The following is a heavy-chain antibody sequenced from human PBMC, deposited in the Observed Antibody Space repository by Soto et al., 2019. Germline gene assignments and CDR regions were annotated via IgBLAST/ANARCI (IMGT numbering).Heavy chain of an antibody. CDR1: GYTFRNFG. V-gene: IGHV1-18*01. CDR3: ARENSYFDY. Sequence: QIQLLQSGAAVKKPGASVKVTCKASGYTFRNFGISWVRQAPGQGLEWMGWISAYNANANYAQKFKGRLTMTADTSTSTAYMDLRSLRSDDTAVYYCARENSYFDYWGQGTLVTVSS. CDR2: ISAYNANA. J-gene: IGHJ4*02.